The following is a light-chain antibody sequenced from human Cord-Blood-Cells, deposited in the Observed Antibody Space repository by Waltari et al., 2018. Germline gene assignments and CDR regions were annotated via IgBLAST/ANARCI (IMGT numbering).Light chain of an antibody. Sequence: QSVLTQPPSASGTPGQRVTISCSGSRSNIGSNYVYWYQQRPGTAPKLLIYRNKQRPSGVPDRFSGSKSGTSASLAISGLRSEDEADYYCAAWDDSLSGLFGGGTKLTVL. V-gene: IGLV1-47*01. J-gene: IGLJ3*02. CDR2: RNK. CDR3: AAWDDSLSGL. CDR1: RSNIGSNY.